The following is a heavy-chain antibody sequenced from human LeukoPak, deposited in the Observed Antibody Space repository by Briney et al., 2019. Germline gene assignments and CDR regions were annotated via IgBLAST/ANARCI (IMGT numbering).Heavy chain of an antibody. J-gene: IGHJ6*03. D-gene: IGHD4-17*01. CDR2: IDSSGSS. Sequence: SETLSLTCTVSGGSISNTNWGWIRQPPGKVLEWIGNIDSSGSSHYNPSLRTRATISVDTSKSHFSLKLTSVTAADTALYYCARLIDYGGLNVYYYMDVWGKGTTVAVSS. V-gene: IGHV4-39*02. CDR3: ARLIDYGGLNVYYYMDV. CDR1: GGSISNTN.